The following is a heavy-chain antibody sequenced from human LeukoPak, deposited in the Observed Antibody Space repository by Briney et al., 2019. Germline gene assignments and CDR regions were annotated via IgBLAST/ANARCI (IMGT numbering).Heavy chain of an antibody. CDR1: GFTFSSYG. CDR2: ISYDGSNK. V-gene: IGHV3-30*03. J-gene: IGHJ4*02. CDR3: ARTTYGDYGPSDY. Sequence: PGGPLSLSCAASGFTFSSYGIHWVRQAPGKGLEWVAVISYDGSNKYYADSVKGRFTISRDNSKNTLYLQMNSLRAEDTAVYYCARTTYGDYGPSDYWGQGTLVTVSS. D-gene: IGHD4-17*01.